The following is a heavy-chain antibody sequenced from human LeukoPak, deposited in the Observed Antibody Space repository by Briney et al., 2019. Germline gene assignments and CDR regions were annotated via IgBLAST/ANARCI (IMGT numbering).Heavy chain of an antibody. Sequence: SETLSLTCTVSGGSISSYYWSWIRQPPGEGLEWIGYIYYSGSTNYNSSLKSRVTISVDTSKNQFSLKLSSVTAADTAVYYCAGRRDGYNRDYWGQGTLVTVSS. CDR3: AGRRDGYNRDY. D-gene: IGHD5-24*01. CDR1: GGSISSYY. CDR2: IYYSGST. V-gene: IGHV4-59*01. J-gene: IGHJ4*02.